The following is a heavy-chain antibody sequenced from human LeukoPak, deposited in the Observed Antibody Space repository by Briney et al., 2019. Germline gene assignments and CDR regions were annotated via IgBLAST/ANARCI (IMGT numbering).Heavy chain of an antibody. Sequence: PSETLSLTCTVSGGSISSSSYYWGWIRQPPGKGLEWIGSIYYSGSTYYNPSLKSRVTISVDTSKNQFSLKLSSVTAADTAVYYCARDGYSGYDYYYYGMDVWGQGTTVTVSS. J-gene: IGHJ6*02. CDR3: ARDGYSGYDYYYYGMDV. D-gene: IGHD5-12*01. CDR2: IYYSGST. CDR1: GGSISSSSYY. V-gene: IGHV4-39*07.